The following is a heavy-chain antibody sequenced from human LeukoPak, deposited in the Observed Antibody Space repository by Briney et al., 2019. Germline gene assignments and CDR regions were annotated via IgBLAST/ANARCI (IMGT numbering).Heavy chain of an antibody. J-gene: IGHJ6*02. CDR2: IYSDGST. D-gene: IGHD2-2*01. Sequence: PGGSLRLSCAASGFIVSNNYMSWVRQAPGKGLEWVSVIYSDGSTYYADSVKGRFTISRDNSKNTLYLQMNSLRAEDTAVYYCAKDPYSRYCSSTSCYRHYYGMDVWGQGTTVTVSS. CDR3: AKDPYSRYCSSTSCYRHYYGMDV. V-gene: IGHV3-53*01. CDR1: GFIVSNNY.